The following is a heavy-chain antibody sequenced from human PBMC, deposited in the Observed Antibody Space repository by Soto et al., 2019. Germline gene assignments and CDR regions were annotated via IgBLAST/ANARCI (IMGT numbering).Heavy chain of an antibody. J-gene: IGHJ3*02. CDR2: IVVGSGNT. CDR1: GFTFTSSA. CDR3: AARLVGAALNPFDAFDI. D-gene: IGHD2-15*01. V-gene: IGHV1-58*01. Sequence: SVKVSCKASGFTFTSSAVQWVRQARGQRLEWIGWIVVGSGNTNYAQKFQERVTIARDMSTSTAYMELSSLRSEDTAVYYCAARLVGAALNPFDAFDIWGQGTMVTV.